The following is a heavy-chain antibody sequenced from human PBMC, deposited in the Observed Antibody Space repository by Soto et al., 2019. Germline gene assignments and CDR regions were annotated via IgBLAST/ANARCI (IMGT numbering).Heavy chain of an antibody. CDR1: GGSFSGHS. D-gene: IGHD3-22*01. Sequence: SETLSLTCAVYGGSFSGHSWTWIRQSPGEGLEWIGDINHSGRVNYSPSLKSRVTISLDTSKNQFSLTLSAVTAADTAMYYCSTRAYDTNGYYRFDPWGQGTLVTVSS. J-gene: IGHJ5*01. CDR2: INHSGRV. V-gene: IGHV4-34*01. CDR3: STRAYDTNGYYRFDP.